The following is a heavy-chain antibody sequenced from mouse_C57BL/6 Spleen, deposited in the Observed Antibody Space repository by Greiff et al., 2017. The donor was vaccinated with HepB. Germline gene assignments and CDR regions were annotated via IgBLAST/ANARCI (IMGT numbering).Heavy chain of an antibody. V-gene: IGHV5-4*01. Sequence: DVHLVESGGGLVKPGGSLKLSCAASGFTFSSYAMSWVRQTPEKRLEWVATISDGGSYTYYPDNVKGRFTISRDNAKNNLYLQMSHLKSEDTAMYYCARDDDYDGYFDYWGQGTTLTVSS. J-gene: IGHJ2*01. CDR2: ISDGGSYT. CDR3: ARDDDYDGYFDY. CDR1: GFTFSSYA. D-gene: IGHD2-4*01.